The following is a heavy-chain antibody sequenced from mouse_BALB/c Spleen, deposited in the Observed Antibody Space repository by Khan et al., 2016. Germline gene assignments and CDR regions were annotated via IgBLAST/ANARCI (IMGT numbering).Heavy chain of an antibody. CDR3: ARYGGDYFDY. CDR1: GDSITSGY. D-gene: IGHD1-1*02. Sequence: EVQLVESGPSLVKPSQTLSLTCSVTGDSITSGYLHWIRHSPGNKLEYMGYISYSGITYYNPSLKSRISITRDTSKNQYYLPLISLTTEDTGTYCCARYGGDYFDYWGQGTTLTGSA. CDR2: ISYSGIT. V-gene: IGHV3-8*02. J-gene: IGHJ2*01.